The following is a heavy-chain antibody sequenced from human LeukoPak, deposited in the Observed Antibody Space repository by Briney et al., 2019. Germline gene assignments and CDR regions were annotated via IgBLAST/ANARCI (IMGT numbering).Heavy chain of an antibody. D-gene: IGHD5-24*01. V-gene: IGHV4-34*01. CDR3: ASSSRGYKDY. Sequence: PSETLSLTCAVYGGSFSGYYWSWIRQPPGKGLEWIGEINHSGSTNYNPSLKSRVTISVDTSKNQFSLKLSSVTAADTAVYYCASSSRGYKDYCGQGTLVTVSS. CDR1: GGSFSGYY. CDR2: INHSGST. J-gene: IGHJ4*02.